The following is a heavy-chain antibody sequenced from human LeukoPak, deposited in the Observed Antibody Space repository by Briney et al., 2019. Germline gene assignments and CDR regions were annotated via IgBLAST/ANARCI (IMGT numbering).Heavy chain of an antibody. D-gene: IGHD3-3*01. CDR2: IYHSGST. J-gene: IGHJ5*02. CDR3: ARGSRDYDFWSGYYSCWFDP. Sequence: PSGTLSLTCAVSGGSISSSNWWSWVRQPPGKGLEWLGEIYHSGSTNYNPSLKSRVTISVDKSKNQFSLKLSSVTAADTAVYYCARGSRDYDFWSGYYSCWFDPWGQGTLVTVSS. V-gene: IGHV4-4*02. CDR1: GGSISSSNW.